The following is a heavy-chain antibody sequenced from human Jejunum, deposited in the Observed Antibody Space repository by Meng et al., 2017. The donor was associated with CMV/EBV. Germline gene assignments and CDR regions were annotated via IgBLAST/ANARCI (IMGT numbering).Heavy chain of an antibody. CDR2: IHDTGST. CDR1: GGSIGSGDYY. Sequence: QGHLKESGPGLAKPYPTLSLTCSVSGGSIGSGDYYWSWFRQPPGKGLEWIGYIHDTGSTYYNPSLKSRVDISLGTSRNHFSLTLSSVTAEDTAVYFCARGSIFVSFDSWGQGTLVTVSS. D-gene: IGHD3-3*01. J-gene: IGHJ4*02. CDR3: ARGSIFVSFDS. V-gene: IGHV4-30-4*08.